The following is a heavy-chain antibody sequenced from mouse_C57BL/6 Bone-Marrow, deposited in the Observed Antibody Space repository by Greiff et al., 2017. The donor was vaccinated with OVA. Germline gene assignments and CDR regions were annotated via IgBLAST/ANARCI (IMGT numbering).Heavy chain of an antibody. CDR2: IYPRSGNT. J-gene: IGHJ3*01. V-gene: IGHV1-81*01. D-gene: IGHD2-1*01. Sequence: QVQLQQSGAELARPGASVKLSCKASGYTFTSYGISWVKQRTGQGLEWIGEIYPRSGNTYYNEKFKGKATLTADKSSSTAYMELRSLTSEDSAVYFCARYYGNYGAYWGQGTLVTVSA. CDR1: GYTFTSYG. CDR3: ARYYGNYGAY.